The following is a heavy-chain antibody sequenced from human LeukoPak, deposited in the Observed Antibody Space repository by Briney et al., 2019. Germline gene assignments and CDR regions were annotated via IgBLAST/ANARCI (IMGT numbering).Heavy chain of an antibody. CDR1: GFTFSSYA. D-gene: IGHD6-13*01. V-gene: IGHV3-23*01. CDR2: ISGSGGST. J-gene: IGHJ5*02. Sequence: GGSLRLSCAASGFTFSSYAMSWVRQAPGKGLEWVSAISGSGGSTYYADSVKGQFTISRDNSKNTLYLQMNSLRAEDTAVYYCAKDRRANNSSSSPTNWFDPWGQGTLVTVSS. CDR3: AKDRRANNSSSSPTNWFDP.